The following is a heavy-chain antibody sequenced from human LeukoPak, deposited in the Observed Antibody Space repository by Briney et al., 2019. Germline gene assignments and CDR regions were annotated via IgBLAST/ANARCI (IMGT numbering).Heavy chain of an antibody. V-gene: IGHV4-61*08. CDR3: ARGGPDVQMATTIDY. D-gene: IGHD5-24*01. Sequence: SETLSLTCTVSGGSISSGGYYWSWIRQPPGKGLEWIGYISYSGSPNFNPSLKSRVTISVDTSKNQFSLKLSSVTAADTAVYYCARGGPDVQMATTIDYWGQGTLVTVSS. J-gene: IGHJ4*02. CDR1: GGSISSGGYY. CDR2: ISYSGSP.